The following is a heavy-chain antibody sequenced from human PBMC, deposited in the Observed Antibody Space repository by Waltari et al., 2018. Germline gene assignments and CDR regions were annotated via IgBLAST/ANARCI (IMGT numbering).Heavy chain of an antibody. Sequence: QVQLQESGPGLVKPSETLSLTCTVSGGSISSYYWSWIRQPPGKGLEWIGYIYYSVSTNYHPSLKSRVTISVDTSKNQFSLKLSSVTAADTAVYYCASSGRTGYWGQGTLVTVSS. D-gene: IGHD2-15*01. CDR2: IYYSVST. V-gene: IGHV4-59*01. J-gene: IGHJ4*02. CDR1: GGSISSYY. CDR3: ASSGRTGY.